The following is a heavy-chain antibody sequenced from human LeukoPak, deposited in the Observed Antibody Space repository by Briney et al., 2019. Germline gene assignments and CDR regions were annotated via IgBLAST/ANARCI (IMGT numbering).Heavy chain of an antibody. V-gene: IGHV4-34*01. CDR2: INHSGST. Sequence: SETLSLTCTVSGGSISGYYWSWIRQPPGKGLEWIGEINHSGSTNYNPSLKSRVTISVDTSKNQFSLKLSSVTAADTAVYYCAREDTALFDYWGQGTLVTVSS. CDR3: AREDTALFDY. D-gene: IGHD5-18*01. J-gene: IGHJ4*02. CDR1: GGSISGYY.